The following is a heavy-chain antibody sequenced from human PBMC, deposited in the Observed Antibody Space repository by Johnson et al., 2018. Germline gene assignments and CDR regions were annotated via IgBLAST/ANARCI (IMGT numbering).Heavy chain of an antibody. D-gene: IGHD3-3*01. J-gene: IGHJ3*02. CDR3: TRASPYDFWSGNAYDAFDI. CDR1: AFTFGDYA. Sequence: VQLVESGGGLVKPGRSLRLSCTASAFTFGDYAMSWFRQAPGKGLEWVGFIRSKAYGGTTEYAASVKGRFTISREDSKSIAYLQMNSLKTEDTAVYYCTRASPYDFWSGNAYDAFDIWGQGTMVTVSS. V-gene: IGHV3-49*05. CDR2: IRSKAYGGTT.